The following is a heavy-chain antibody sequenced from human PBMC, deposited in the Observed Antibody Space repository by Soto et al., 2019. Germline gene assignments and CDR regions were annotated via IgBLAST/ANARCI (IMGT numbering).Heavy chain of an antibody. J-gene: IGHJ4*02. CDR1: GGSISSGGYS. CDR3: ARGSGSYYAY. V-gene: IGHV4-30-2*01. Sequence: PSETLSLTCAVSGGSISSGGYSWSWIRQPPGKGLEWIGYIYHSGSTNYNPSLKSRVTISIDTSKNQFSLKLSSVTAADTAVYYCARGSGSYYAYWGQGTLVTVSS. CDR2: IYHSGST. D-gene: IGHD1-26*01.